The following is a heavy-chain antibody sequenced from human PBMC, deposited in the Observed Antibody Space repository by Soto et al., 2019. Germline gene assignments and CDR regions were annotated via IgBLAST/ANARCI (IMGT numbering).Heavy chain of an antibody. CDR3: ARALRAYCGGDCYSAYFDY. D-gene: IGHD2-21*02. J-gene: IGHJ4*02. CDR1: GGSVSSGSYY. Sequence: QVQLQESGPGLVKPSETLSLTCTVSGGSVSSGSYYWSWIRQPPGKGLEWIGYIYYSGSTNYNPSLKSRVTISVDTSKNQFSLKLSSVTAADTAVYDCARALRAYCGGDCYSAYFDYWGQGTLVTVSS. V-gene: IGHV4-61*01. CDR2: IYYSGST.